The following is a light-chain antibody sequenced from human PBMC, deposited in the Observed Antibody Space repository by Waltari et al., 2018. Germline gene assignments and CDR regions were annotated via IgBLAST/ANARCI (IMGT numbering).Light chain of an antibody. CDR2: WAS. CDR1: QSVLYTSKDKNY. V-gene: IGKV4-1*01. Sequence: DIVMTQSPDSLAVSLGERATINCKSSQSVLYTSKDKNYLAWYQQKPGQPPKLLIYWASTRHSGVPDRFSGSGSATDFTLTISSLQAEDVAVYYCQQYYSRRTFGQGTKVEIK. J-gene: IGKJ1*01. CDR3: QQYYSRRT.